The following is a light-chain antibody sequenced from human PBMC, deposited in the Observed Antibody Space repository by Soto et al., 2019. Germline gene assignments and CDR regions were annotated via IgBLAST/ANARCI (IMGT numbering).Light chain of an antibody. J-gene: IGLJ2*01. CDR1: SSDVGGHDY. Sequence: QSALTQPASVSGSPGQSITISCTGTSSDVGGHDYVSWYRQDPDKAPQLLISDVGSRPSGVSNRFSGSKSGNTASLTISGLQAEDEADYYCSSYTSSNTYVVFGGGTKLTVL. V-gene: IGLV2-14*01. CDR2: DVG. CDR3: SSYTSSNTYVV.